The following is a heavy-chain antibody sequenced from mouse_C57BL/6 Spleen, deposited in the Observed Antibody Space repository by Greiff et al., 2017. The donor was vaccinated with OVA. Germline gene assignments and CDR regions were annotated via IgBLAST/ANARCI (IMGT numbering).Heavy chain of an antibody. J-gene: IGHJ2*01. D-gene: IGHD1-1*01. CDR1: GYTFTSYW. V-gene: IGHV1-52*01. CDR2: IDPSDSAT. CDR3: AREGYYGSTDY. Sequence: QVQLQQPGAELVRPGSSVTLSCKASGYTFTSYWMHWVKQRPIQGLEWIGNIDPSDSATHYNQKFKDKATLTVDKSSSTAYMQLSSLTSEDSAVYYCAREGYYGSTDYWGQGTTLTVSS.